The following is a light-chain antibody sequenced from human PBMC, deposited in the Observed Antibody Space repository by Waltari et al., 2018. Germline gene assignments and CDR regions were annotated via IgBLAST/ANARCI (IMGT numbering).Light chain of an antibody. V-gene: IGLV3-19*01. Sequence: SSELTQDPTVSVALGQTVRITCQGGSLRRYYPSWYQLRPGQAPILVFYGQSSRPSGIPDRFSGSISGNTASLTITGAQAEDEADYYCHSRDSSSTRFFGGGTRLTV. J-gene: IGLJ2*01. CDR2: GQS. CDR3: HSRDSSSTRF. CDR1: SLRRYY.